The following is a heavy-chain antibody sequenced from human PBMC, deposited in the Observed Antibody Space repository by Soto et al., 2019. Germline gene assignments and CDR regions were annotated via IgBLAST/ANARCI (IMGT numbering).Heavy chain of an antibody. J-gene: IGHJ5*02. CDR2: IKTTSDGGTI. D-gene: IGHD3-10*01. CDR1: GFTFSPAW. CDR3: IRDPYGST. Sequence: GGSLRLSCAAAGFTFSPAWMTWVRQAPGRGLEWVARIKTTSDGGTIHYAAPVKGRFTISRDDSKDTLFLQMNSLKIEDTALYYCIRDPYGSTWGQGTLVTVSS. V-gene: IGHV3-15*01.